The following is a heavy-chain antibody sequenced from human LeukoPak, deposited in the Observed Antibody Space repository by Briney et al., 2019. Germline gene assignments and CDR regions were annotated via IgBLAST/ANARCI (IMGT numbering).Heavy chain of an antibody. V-gene: IGHV3-11*04. CDR2: IGSTI. CDR1: GFSFSEYY. D-gene: IGHD1-26*01. J-gene: IGHJ6*03. CDR3: ARDRGIVGTTGYYYMDV. Sequence: GGSLRLSCVASGFSFSEYYMSWIRQAPGKGLEWVSYIGSTIYYADSVKGRFTISRDNAKNSLYLQMNSLRAEDTAVYYCARDRGIVGTTGYYYMDVWGKGTTATVSS.